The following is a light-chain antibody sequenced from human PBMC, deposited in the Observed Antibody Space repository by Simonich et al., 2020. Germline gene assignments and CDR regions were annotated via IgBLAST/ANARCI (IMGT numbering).Light chain of an antibody. CDR2: EDS. CDR3: YSTDSSGNHWV. V-gene: IGLV3-10*01. J-gene: IGLJ3*02. Sequence: SYELTQPPSVSVSPGQPAWITCSGNALPKKYAYGYQQKSGQAPVLVIYEDSKRPSGIPERFSGSSSETMATLTISGAQVEDEADYYCYSTDSSGNHWVFGGGTKLTVL. CDR1: ALPKKY.